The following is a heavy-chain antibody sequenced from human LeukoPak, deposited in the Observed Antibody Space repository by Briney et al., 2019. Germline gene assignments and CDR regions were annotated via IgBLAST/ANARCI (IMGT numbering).Heavy chain of an antibody. V-gene: IGHV3-21*01. D-gene: IGHD6-13*01. CDR1: GFTFNSYS. Sequence: GGSLGLCCAASGFTFNSYSMNWVRQAPGKGLEWVSSISKTSTYVFYGDSVKGRFTISRDNAKNSVYLQMNSLRVEDTAVYYCSSRIAADGTMDYWGQGTLVSVSS. CDR3: SSRIAADGTMDY. CDR2: ISKTSTYV. J-gene: IGHJ4*02.